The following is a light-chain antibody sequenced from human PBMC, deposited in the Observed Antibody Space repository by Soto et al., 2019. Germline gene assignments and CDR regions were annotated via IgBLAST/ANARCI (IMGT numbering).Light chain of an antibody. J-gene: IGKJ4*01. Sequence: EIVMTQSPATLSVSPGDRATLSCRASESVTSSLAWYQQKPGQPPRLLIYAASTRATDVPARFSGGGSETEFTLTISRLEPEDFTVYYCQQYAASPLTFGGGTKVDIK. CDR1: ESVTSS. V-gene: IGKV3-15*01. CDR3: QQYAASPLT. CDR2: AAS.